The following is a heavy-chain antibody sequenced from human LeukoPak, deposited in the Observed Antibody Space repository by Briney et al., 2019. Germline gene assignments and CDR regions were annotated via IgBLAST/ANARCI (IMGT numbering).Heavy chain of an antibody. D-gene: IGHD3-22*01. CDR3: ARDLIVVVITTSPADAFDI. CDR1: GFTFSNYW. V-gene: IGHV3-74*01. J-gene: IGHJ3*02. CDR2: INPDGSTT. Sequence: GGSLRLSCAASGFTFSNYWMHWVRQDPGKGLVWVSFINPDGSTTNYADSVKGRFTISRDNAKNLLYLQMNSLRAEDTAVYYCARDLIVVVITTSPADAFDIWGQGTMVTVSS.